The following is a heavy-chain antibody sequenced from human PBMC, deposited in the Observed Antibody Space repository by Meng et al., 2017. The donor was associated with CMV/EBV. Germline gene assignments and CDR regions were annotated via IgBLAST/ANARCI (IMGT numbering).Heavy chain of an antibody. CDR3: AKVMTTVTTPLGY. CDR2: IRYDGSNK. D-gene: IGHD4-11*01. J-gene: IGHJ4*02. CDR1: GFTFSSYG. Sequence: GESLKISCAASGFTFSSYGMHWVRQAPGKGLEWVAFIRYDGSNKYYADSVKGRFTISRDNSKNTLYLQMNSLRAGDTAVYYCAKVMTTVTTPLGYWGQGTLVTVSS. V-gene: IGHV3-30*02.